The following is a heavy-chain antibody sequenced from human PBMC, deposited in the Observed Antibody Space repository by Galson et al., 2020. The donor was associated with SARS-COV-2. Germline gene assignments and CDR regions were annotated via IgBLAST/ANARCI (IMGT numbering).Heavy chain of an antibody. J-gene: IGHJ4*02. CDR3: ARIPHYYYDRSRPFDY. CDR2: ISSSSSTI. V-gene: IGHV3-48*01. CDR1: GFTFSSYS. D-gene: IGHD3-22*01. Sequence: GGSLRLSCAASGFTFSSYSMNWVRQAPGKGLEWVSYISSSSSTIYYADSVKGRFTISRDNAKNSLYLQMNSLRAEDTAVYYCARIPHYYYDRSRPFDYRGQGTLVTGSS.